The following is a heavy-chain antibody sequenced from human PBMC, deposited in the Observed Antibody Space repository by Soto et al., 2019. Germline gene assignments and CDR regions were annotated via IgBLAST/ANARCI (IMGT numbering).Heavy chain of an antibody. J-gene: IGHJ4*02. CDR3: ARVTPSGDIDN. CDR2: INPYNDYT. D-gene: IGHD6-19*01. Sequence: ASVKVSCKTSGYTFTFYGITWVRQAPGQGLECVGWINPYNDYTKYAQKFQGRVTMTTDTSTSTASMELENLTSDDTAIYYCARVTPSGDIDNWGQGTLVTVSS. V-gene: IGHV1-18*04. CDR1: GYTFTFYG.